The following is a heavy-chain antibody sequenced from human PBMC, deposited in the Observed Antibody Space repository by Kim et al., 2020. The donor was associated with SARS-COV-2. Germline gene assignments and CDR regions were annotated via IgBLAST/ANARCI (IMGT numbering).Heavy chain of an antibody. D-gene: IGHD1-1*01. CDR1: GFSFRSYA. CDR3: AKDPTGGLNY. CDR2: ISATGGST. V-gene: IGHV3-23*01. Sequence: GGSLRLSCAASGFSFRSYAVNWVRQAPGKGLEWVSAISATGGSTHYADSVKGRFTISRNNSNNTLYLQMNSLRDEDTALYYCAKDPTGGLNYWGRGTLVTVSS. J-gene: IGHJ4*02.